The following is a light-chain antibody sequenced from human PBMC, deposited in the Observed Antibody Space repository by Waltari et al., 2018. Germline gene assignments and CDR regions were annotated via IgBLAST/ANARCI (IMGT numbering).Light chain of an antibody. CDR1: QDISNS. J-gene: IGKJ4*01. CDR2: AAS. V-gene: IGKV1-NL1*01. CDR3: QQYYSTPLT. Sequence: DIQMTQSPSSLSASVGDRVTITYRASQDISNSLAWYQQKPGKAPKLLLYAASGLESGVPARFSGSGSGTDYTLAISSLQPEDFATYYCQQYYSTPLTFGGGTKVEIK.